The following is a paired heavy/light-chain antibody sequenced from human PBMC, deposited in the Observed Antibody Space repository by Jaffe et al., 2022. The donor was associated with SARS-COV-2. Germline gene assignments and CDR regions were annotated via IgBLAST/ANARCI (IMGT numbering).Light chain of an antibody. CDR3: NSWDSSGYHLM. CDR2: GKN. V-gene: IGLV3-19*01. J-gene: IGLJ3*02. CDR1: SLRNYY. Sequence: SSELTQDPAVSVALGQTVRITCQGDSLRNYYASWYQQKPGQAPVLVIFGKNNRPSGIPDRFSGSNSGNTASLTITGAQAEDEADYYCNSWDSSGYHLMFGGGTNLTVL.
Heavy chain of an antibody. Sequence: EDQLVEFGGGLVQPGRSLRLSCAGSGFTFPDYAMHWVRQAPGKGLEWVSGISWNSGSIGYADSVKGRFTISRDNAEKSLYLQMNSLRTEDTALYYCARGLSAGPPSEYSYYGFDVWGQGTTVTVSS. D-gene: IGHD3-10*01. CDR3: ARGLSAGPPSEYSYYGFDV. CDR2: ISWNSGSI. CDR1: GFTFPDYA. V-gene: IGHV3-9*01. J-gene: IGHJ6*02.